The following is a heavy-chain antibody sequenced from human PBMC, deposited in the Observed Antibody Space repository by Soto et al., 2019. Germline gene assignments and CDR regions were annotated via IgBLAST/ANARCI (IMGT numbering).Heavy chain of an antibody. CDR1: GYTFTGYY. V-gene: IGHV1-2*02. D-gene: IGHD6-13*01. CDR2: INPNSGGT. Sequence: ASVKVSCKASGYTFTGYYMHWVRQAPGQGLEWMGWINPNSGGTNYAQKFQGRVTMTRVTSISTAYIELSRLRSYDTAVYYRARGSPGDSGSWYSSDDFDIWGQGSMVTVSS. CDR3: ARGSPGDSGSWYSSDDFDI. J-gene: IGHJ3*02.